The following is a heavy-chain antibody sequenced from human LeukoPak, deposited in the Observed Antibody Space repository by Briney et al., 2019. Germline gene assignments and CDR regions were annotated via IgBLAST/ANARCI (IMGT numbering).Heavy chain of an antibody. V-gene: IGHV3-21*01. D-gene: IGHD3-10*01. CDR1: GFTFSSYA. J-gene: IGHJ5*02. CDR3: ARDRTPTYHYGSGAVSWFDP. Sequence: GGSLRHSCAVSGFTFSSYAMSWVRQAPGKGLELVSSIGSSGSYIYYADSVKGRFTISRDNAKNSLFLQMNSLRAEDTAVYYCARDRTPTYHYGSGAVSWFDPWGQGTLVTVSS. CDR2: IGSSGSYI.